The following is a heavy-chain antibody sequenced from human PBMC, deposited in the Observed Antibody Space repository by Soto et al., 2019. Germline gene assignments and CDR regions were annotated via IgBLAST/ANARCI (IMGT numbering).Heavy chain of an antibody. V-gene: IGHV3-11*06. Sequence: PGGSLRLSCAASGFTFSDYYMSWIRQAPGKGLEWVSYISSSSSYTNYADSVKGRFTISRDNAKNSLYLQMNSLRAEDTAVYYCARLIGGGGFWEWFNWFDPWGQGTLVTVS. CDR3: ARLIGGGGFWEWFNWFDP. CDR1: GFTFSDYY. J-gene: IGHJ5*02. CDR2: ISSSSSYT. D-gene: IGHD3-3*01.